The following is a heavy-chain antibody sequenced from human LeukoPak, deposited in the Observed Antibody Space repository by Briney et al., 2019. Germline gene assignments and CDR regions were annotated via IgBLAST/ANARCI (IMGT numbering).Heavy chain of an antibody. Sequence: PGRSLRLSCTASGFTFGDYAMSWFRQAPGKGLEWVSAISGSGGSTYYADSVKGRFTISRDNSKNTLYLQMNSLRAEDTAVYYCAKVREGYWGQGTLVTVSS. CDR2: ISGSGGST. V-gene: IGHV3-23*01. J-gene: IGHJ4*02. CDR3: AKVREGY. CDR1: GFTFGDYA.